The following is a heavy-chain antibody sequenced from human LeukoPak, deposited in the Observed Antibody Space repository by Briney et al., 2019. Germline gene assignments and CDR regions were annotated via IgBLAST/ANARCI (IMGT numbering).Heavy chain of an antibody. CDR3: AKNNRRYCSGGSCALFDY. D-gene: IGHD2-15*01. V-gene: IGHV3-23*01. Sequence: GGSLRLSCAASGFTFSSYAMSWVRQAPGKGLEWVSAISGSGGSTYYADSVKGRFTISRDNSKTTLYLQMNSLRAEDTAVYYCAKNNRRYCSGGSCALFDYWGQGTLVTASS. CDR2: ISGSGGST. J-gene: IGHJ4*02. CDR1: GFTFSSYA.